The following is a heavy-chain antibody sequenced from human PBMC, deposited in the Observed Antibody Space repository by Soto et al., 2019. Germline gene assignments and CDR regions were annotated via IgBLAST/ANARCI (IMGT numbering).Heavy chain of an antibody. J-gene: IGHJ6*03. Sequence: EVQLVESGGGLVQPGGSLGLSCAASGLTFSSYWMHWVRQVPGKGLVWVSRVNSDGSFTTYADSVKGRFTISRDNAKNTLYLQMNRLRAEYTALYYCVRETPSVDHYYFYMDVWGKGTTVTVSS. CDR2: VNSDGSFT. V-gene: IGHV3-74*01. D-gene: IGHD2-2*01. CDR3: VRETPSVDHYYFYMDV. CDR1: GLTFSSYW.